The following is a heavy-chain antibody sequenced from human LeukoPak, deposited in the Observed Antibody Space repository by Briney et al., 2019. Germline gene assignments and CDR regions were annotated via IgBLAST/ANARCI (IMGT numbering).Heavy chain of an antibody. CDR3: ARPPFDSSWYPRAFDV. CDR2: IYSGGST. CDR1: GFTFSSYS. J-gene: IGHJ3*01. V-gene: IGHV3-66*04. D-gene: IGHD6-13*01. Sequence: GGSLRLSCAASGFTFSSYSMNWVRQAPGKGLEWVSLIYSGGSTYYADSVKGRFTISRDNSENTLYLQMNNLRAEDTAVYYCARPPFDSSWYPRAFDVWGQGTMVTVST.